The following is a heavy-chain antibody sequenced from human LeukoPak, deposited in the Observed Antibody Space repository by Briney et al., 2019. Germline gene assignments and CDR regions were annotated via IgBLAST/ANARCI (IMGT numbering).Heavy chain of an antibody. CDR3: AKDGGLMVRGVITPKYFDY. J-gene: IGHJ4*02. D-gene: IGHD3-10*01. CDR1: GFTFSSYG. CDR2: IWYGGSNK. V-gene: IGHV3-30*02. Sequence: GGSLRLSCAASGFTFSSYGMHWVRQAPGKGLEWVAVIWYGGSNKYYADSVKGRFTISRDNSKNTLYLQMNSLRAEDTAVYYCAKDGGLMVRGVITPKYFDYWGQGPWSPSPQ.